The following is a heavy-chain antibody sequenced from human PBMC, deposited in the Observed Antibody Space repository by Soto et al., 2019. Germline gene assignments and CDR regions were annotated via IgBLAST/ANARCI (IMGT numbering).Heavy chain of an antibody. V-gene: IGHV1-69*13. J-gene: IGHJ6*02. CDR2: IIPIFGTA. D-gene: IGHD3-9*01. CDR1: GGTFSSYA. CDR3: ARDPYYDILTGSPVLNTYGMDV. Sequence: SVKVSCKASGGTFSSYAISWVRQAPGQGLEWMGGIIPIFGTANYAQKFQGRVTITADESTSTAYMELSSLRSEDTAVYYCARDPYYDILTGSPVLNTYGMDVWGQGTTVTVSS.